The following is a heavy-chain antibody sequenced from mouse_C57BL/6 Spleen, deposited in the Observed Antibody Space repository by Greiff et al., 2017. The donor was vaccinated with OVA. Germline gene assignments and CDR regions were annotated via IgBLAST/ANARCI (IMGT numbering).Heavy chain of an antibody. J-gene: IGHJ2*01. V-gene: IGHV14-1*01. D-gene: IGHD1-1*01. CDR2: IDPADGDT. CDR1: GFNITDYY. Sequence: EVQLQQSGAELVRPGASVKLSCTASGFNITDYYMHWVKQRPEQGLEWIGRIDPADGDTEYAQKFQGKATMTADTSSNTAYLQLSSLTAEDTAVYYGTFISTGVADYWGQGTTLTVSS. CDR3: TFISTGVADY.